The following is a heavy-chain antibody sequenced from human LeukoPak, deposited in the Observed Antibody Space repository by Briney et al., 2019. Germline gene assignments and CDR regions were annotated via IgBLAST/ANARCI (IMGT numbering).Heavy chain of an antibody. CDR2: IRSDGTNK. J-gene: IGHJ4*02. D-gene: IGHD6-13*01. CDR3: ARDQGAAAGDYFDY. CDR1: GFTFSTYG. Sequence: GGSLRLSCAASGFTFSTYGMHWVRQAPGKGLEWVAFIRSDGTNKYYADAVKGRFTISRDKSKNSLFLQMNSLRAEDTAVYYCARDQGAAAGDYFDYRGQGTLVTVSS. V-gene: IGHV3-30*02.